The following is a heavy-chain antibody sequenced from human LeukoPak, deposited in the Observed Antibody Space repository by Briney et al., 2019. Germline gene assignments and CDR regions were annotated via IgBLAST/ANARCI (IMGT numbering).Heavy chain of an antibody. Sequence: GGSLTLSCAASGFTFSSYGMHWVRQAPGKGLEWVAVISYDGSNKYNADSVKGRFTISRDNSKNTVYLQMNSLRAEDTAVYYCAKVRYSSSYYYGMDVWGQGTTVTVSS. CDR1: GFTFSSYG. CDR2: ISYDGSNK. J-gene: IGHJ6*02. CDR3: AKVRYSSSYYYGMDV. D-gene: IGHD6-13*01. V-gene: IGHV3-30*18.